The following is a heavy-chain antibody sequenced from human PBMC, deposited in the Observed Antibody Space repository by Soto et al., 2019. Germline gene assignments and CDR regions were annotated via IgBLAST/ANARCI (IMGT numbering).Heavy chain of an antibody. V-gene: IGHV1-46*01. CDR2: INPHGGST. CDR1: GDTFTSYY. Sequence: ASVKVSCKAPGDTFTSYYLNWVRQAPGQGLEWMGVINPHGGSTKHAQKFQGRITITRDTSRSTVYLELRSLRSDDTAMYFCARSSGGNFGIIIEGPNWFVPWGPGPLVTVSS. J-gene: IGHJ5*02. CDR3: ARSSGGNFGIIIEGPNWFVP. D-gene: IGHD3-3*01.